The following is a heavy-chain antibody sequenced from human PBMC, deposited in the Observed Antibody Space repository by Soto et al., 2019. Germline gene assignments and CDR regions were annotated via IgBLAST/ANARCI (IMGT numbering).Heavy chain of an antibody. CDR3: ARDLWGYCGTDCYPLDV. J-gene: IGHJ6*02. D-gene: IGHD2-21*02. Sequence: SETLSLTCTVSGGSISGYYWSWIRQPPGKGLEWIGYMYNTGSTVYNPSLKSRVTISVDTSKNQFSLKMNSVTAADTAVYYCARDLWGYCGTDCYPLDVWGQGTTVTVS. CDR1: GGSISGYY. CDR2: MYNTGST. V-gene: IGHV4-59*01.